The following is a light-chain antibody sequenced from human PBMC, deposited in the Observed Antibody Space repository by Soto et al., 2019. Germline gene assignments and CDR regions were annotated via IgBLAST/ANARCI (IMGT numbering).Light chain of an antibody. CDR2: KAS. V-gene: IGKV1-5*03. CDR3: QQYNSYPWT. CDR1: QSISSW. J-gene: IGKJ1*01. Sequence: DIQMTPSPSTLSASVGDRVTITCRASQSISSWLSWYQQKPGTAPKLLIYKASSLESGVQSRFSGSGSGTEFTLTISSLQTDEIATYYWQQYNSYPWTFGQGTKVEIK.